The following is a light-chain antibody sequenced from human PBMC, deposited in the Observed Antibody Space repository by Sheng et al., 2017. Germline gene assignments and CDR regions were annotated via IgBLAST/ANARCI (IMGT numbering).Light chain of an antibody. CDR1: QSVSSS. J-gene: IGKJ2*03. V-gene: IGKV3-20*01. CDR2: DAS. CDR3: QQYGSSLYS. Sequence: EIVLTQSPATLSLSPGERATLSCRASQSVSSSLAWFQQKSGQAPRLLIYDASNRATGIPARFSGSGSGTDFTLTITRLEPEDFAVYYCQQYGSSLYSFGQGTKLEIK.